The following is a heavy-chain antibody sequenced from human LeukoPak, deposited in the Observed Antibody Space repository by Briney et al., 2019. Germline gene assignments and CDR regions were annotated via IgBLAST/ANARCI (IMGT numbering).Heavy chain of an antibody. CDR3: ARDSHYYDRSGYPDY. CDR2: ISAYNGNT. Sequence: ASVKVSCKASGYTFTSYGISWVRQAPGQGLEWMGWISAYNGNTNYAQKFQGRVTMTTDTSASTAHMELRSLRSDDTAVYYCARDSHYYDRSGYPDYWGQGTLVTVSS. D-gene: IGHD3-22*01. V-gene: IGHV1-18*01. CDR1: GYTFTSYG. J-gene: IGHJ4*02.